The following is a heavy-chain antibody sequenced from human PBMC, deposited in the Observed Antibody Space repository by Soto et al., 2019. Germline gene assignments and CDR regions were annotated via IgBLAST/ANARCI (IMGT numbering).Heavy chain of an antibody. CDR1: GYTFTSYG. V-gene: IGHV1-18*01. J-gene: IGHJ6*02. D-gene: IGHD6-19*01. CDR3: ARQYSSGWYKGSYYCYGMDV. Sequence: QVQLVQSGAEVKKPGASVKVSCKASGYTFTSYGISWVRQAPGQGLEWMGWISAYNGNTNYAQKLQGRVTMTTDTSTSTAYMELRSLRSDDTAVYYCARQYSSGWYKGSYYCYGMDVWGQGTTVTVSS. CDR2: ISAYNGNT.